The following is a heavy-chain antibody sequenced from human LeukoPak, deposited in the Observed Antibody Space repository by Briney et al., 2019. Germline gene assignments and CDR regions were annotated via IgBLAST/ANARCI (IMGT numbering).Heavy chain of an antibody. CDR1: GVTFSSHW. D-gene: IGHD6-13*01. V-gene: IGHV3-7*01. CDR3: AAHGGSSIP. Sequence: GGSLRLSCVVSGVTFSSHWMSWVRQAPGKGLEWVANIKQDGSERYYVDSVKGRFTTSRDNAKNSVFLQMNSLRAEDTAVYYCAAHGGSSIPWGQGTLVTVSS. CDR2: IKQDGSER. J-gene: IGHJ5*02.